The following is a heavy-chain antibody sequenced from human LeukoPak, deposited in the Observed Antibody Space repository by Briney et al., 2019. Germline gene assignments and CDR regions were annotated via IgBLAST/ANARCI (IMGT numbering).Heavy chain of an antibody. CDR1: GYTFTNYH. D-gene: IGHD6-25*01. Sequence: ASVKVSCKASGYTFTNYHMHWVRQAPGQGLEWVGIINPSGGSTTYAQKFQGRVTMTRDTSTSTVYMDLNSLRSEDTAVYYCARDSLRTAIAAAGGNWFDPWGQGTLVTVSS. CDR3: ARDSLRTAIAAAGGNWFDP. V-gene: IGHV1-46*01. CDR2: INPSGGST. J-gene: IGHJ5*02.